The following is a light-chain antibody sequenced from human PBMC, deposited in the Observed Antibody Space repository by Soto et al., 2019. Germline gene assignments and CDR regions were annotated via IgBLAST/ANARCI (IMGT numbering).Light chain of an antibody. CDR3: QQLNSYSIT. J-gene: IGKJ5*01. V-gene: IGKV1-9*01. CDR1: QGISSY. CDR2: AAS. Sequence: EIQLTQYPSFRSASLGDRFTITCRASQGISSYLAWYQQKPGKAPKLLIYAASTLQSGVPSRFSGSGSGTEFTLTICSLQPEDCATYYCQQLNSYSITFFQGTRMEVK.